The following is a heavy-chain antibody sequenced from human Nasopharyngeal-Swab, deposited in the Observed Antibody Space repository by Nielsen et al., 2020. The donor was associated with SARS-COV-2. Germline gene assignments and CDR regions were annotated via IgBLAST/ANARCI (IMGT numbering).Heavy chain of an antibody. CDR1: GFTLSTYD. J-gene: IGHJ4*02. CDR3: VRGRSPTSGVPGDGGFED. CDR2: IWSDGINK. V-gene: IGHV3-33*01. D-gene: IGHD6-19*01. Sequence: GESLKISCATSGFTLSTYDMHWVRQAPGEGLEWVAAIWSDGINKRYADSVRGRFTISRDTSNNALNLQMNSLRAEDTALYYCVRGRSPTSGVPGDGGFEDWGQGTRVTVSS.